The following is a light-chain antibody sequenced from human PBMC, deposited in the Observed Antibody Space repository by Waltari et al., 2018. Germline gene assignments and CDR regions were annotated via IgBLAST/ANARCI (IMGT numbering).Light chain of an antibody. CDR2: DAS. CDR3: QQRGNWTPLT. Sequence: EIVLTQSPATLSLSPGERATLSCRASQSVSSYLAWYQQKPGQAPRLLIYDASNRATGIPARFSGSGSGTDFTLTISSLEPEDFAFYYCQQRGNWTPLTFGGGTEVVIK. V-gene: IGKV3-11*01. CDR1: QSVSSY. J-gene: IGKJ4*01.